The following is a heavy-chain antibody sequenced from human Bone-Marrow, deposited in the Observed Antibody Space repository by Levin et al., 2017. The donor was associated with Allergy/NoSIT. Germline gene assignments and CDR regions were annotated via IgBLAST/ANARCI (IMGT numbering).Heavy chain of an antibody. D-gene: IGHD4-17*01. Sequence: PGRSLRLSCIASGRTFGNYWMIWVRQAPGKGLEWVANINQDGGAKYYVDSVEGRFTISRDNAKNSLYLQMNTLRVEDTAVYYCARGRRGGDYQGDAFDIWGQGTKVSVSS. CDR1: GRTFGNYW. J-gene: IGHJ3*02. CDR3: ARGRRGGDYQGDAFDI. CDR2: INQDGGAK. V-gene: IGHV3-7*03.